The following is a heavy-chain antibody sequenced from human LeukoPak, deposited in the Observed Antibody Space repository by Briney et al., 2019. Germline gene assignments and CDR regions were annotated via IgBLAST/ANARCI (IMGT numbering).Heavy chain of an antibody. CDR3: ARDLASCAGDCYSDGFDY. CDR1: GYSISSGHY. V-gene: IGHV4-38-2*02. D-gene: IGHD2-21*02. CDR2: IYHGGST. J-gene: IGHJ4*02. Sequence: SETLSLTCTVSGYSISSGHYWGWIRQPPGKGLDWIGSIYHGGSTYYNPSLRSRVIVSVDTSKNHFSLKMSSVTAADTAVYYCARDLASCAGDCYSDGFDYWGQGTLVTVSS.